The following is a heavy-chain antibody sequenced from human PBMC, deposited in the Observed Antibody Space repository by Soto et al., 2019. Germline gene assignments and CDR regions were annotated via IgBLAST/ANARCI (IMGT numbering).Heavy chain of an antibody. D-gene: IGHD3-16*02. CDR1: GYTFTSYA. J-gene: IGHJ4*02. CDR3: ARTLVRGYRFDY. V-gene: IGHV1-3*01. Sequence: ASVKVSCKASGYTFTSYAMHWVRQAPGQRLEWMGWINAGNGNTKYSQKFQGRVTITRDTSTSTAYMELSSLRSEDTAVYYCARTLVRGYRFDYWGQGTLVTVSS. CDR2: INAGNGNT.